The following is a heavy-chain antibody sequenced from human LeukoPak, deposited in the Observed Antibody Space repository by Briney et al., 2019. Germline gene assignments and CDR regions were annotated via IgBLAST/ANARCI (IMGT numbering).Heavy chain of an antibody. CDR1: GYSISSGYY. D-gene: IGHD1-1*01. Sequence: SETLSLTCAVSGYSISSGYYWDWIRQPPGKGLEWIGSINHSGSTYYNPSLKSRVTISIYTSKNQFSLKLSSVTAADTAVYYCARQFGVEIWGQGTMVTVSS. CDR3: ARQFGVEI. J-gene: IGHJ3*02. CDR2: INHSGST. V-gene: IGHV4-38-2*01.